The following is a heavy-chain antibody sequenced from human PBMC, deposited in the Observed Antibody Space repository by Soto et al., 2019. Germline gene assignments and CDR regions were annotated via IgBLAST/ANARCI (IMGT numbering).Heavy chain of an antibody. V-gene: IGHV1-3*01. CDR1: GYTFTSYA. CDR2: INAGNGNT. CDR3: ARCTMVRGVIIFFLSPYDY. D-gene: IGHD3-10*01. J-gene: IGHJ4*02. Sequence: ASVKVSCKAPGYTFTSYAMHWVRQAPGQRLEWMGWINAGNGNTKYSQKFQGRVTITRDTSASTAYMELSSLRSEDTAVYYCARCTMVRGVIIFFLSPYDYWGKGTLVTVSS.